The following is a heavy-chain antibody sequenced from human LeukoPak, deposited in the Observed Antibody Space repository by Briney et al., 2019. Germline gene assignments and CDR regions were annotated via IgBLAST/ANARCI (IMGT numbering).Heavy chain of an antibody. Sequence: GGSLRLSCAASGFTFSSYAMHWVRQAPGKGLEWVAVISYDGSNKYYADSVKGRFTISRDNSKNTPYLQMNSLRAEDTAVYYCAKEGFDSWGQGTLVTVSS. CDR1: GFTFSSYA. CDR2: ISYDGSNK. J-gene: IGHJ4*02. V-gene: IGHV3-30-3*01. CDR3: AKEGFDS.